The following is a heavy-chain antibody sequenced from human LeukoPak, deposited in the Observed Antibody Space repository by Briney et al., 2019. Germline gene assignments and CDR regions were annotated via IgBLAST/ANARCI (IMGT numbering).Heavy chain of an antibody. CDR2: IGGSGSST. Sequence: GGSLRLSCAASGFTFSIYAMTWVRQAPGKGLEGVSAIGGSGSSTYYADSVKGRFTISRDNSKNTLYLQMNSLRAEDTAVYYCAKTFRVSSGNYYFDYWGQGTLVTVSS. CDR3: AKTFRVSSGNYYFDY. D-gene: IGHD6-19*01. V-gene: IGHV3-23*01. CDR1: GFTFSIYA. J-gene: IGHJ4*02.